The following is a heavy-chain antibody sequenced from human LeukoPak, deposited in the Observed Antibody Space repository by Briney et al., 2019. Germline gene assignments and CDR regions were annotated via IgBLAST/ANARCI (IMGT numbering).Heavy chain of an antibody. J-gene: IGHJ4*02. CDR1: GFTYSSYS. CDR2: ISSSGGYI. CDR3: ARGGYFDY. Sequence: GGSLRLSCAASGFTYSSYSMNWVRQAPGKGLEWVSSISSSGGYIYYADSVKGRFTVSRDNAKNSLFLQMNSLKAEETAVYYCARGGYFDYWGQGTLVTVSS. V-gene: IGHV3-21*01.